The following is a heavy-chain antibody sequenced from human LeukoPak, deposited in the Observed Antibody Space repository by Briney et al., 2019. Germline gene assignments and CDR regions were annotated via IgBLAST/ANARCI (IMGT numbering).Heavy chain of an antibody. CDR2: ISSSSSYI. CDR1: GFTFSSYS. Sequence: PGGSLRLSCAASGFTFSSYSMNWVRQAPGKGLEWVSSISSSSSYIYYADSVKGRFTISRDNAKNSLYLQMNSLRAEDTAVYYCARGTTGYSDYYYYMDVWGKGTTVTVSS. D-gene: IGHD1-7*01. J-gene: IGHJ6*03. CDR3: ARGTTGYSDYYYYMDV. V-gene: IGHV3-21*01.